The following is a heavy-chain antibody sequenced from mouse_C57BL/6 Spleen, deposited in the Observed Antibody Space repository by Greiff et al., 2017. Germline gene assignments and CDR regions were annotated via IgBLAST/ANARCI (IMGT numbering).Heavy chain of an antibody. CDR2: ISYDGSN. CDR1: GYSITSGYY. V-gene: IGHV3-6*01. CDR3: ASLWDEDYFDY. J-gene: IGHJ2*01. D-gene: IGHD4-1*01. Sequence: EVKLMESGPGLVKPSQSLSLTCSVTGYSITSGYYWNWIRQFPGNKLEWMGYISYDGSNNYNPSLKNRISITRDTSKNQFFLKLNSVTTEDTATYYCASLWDEDYFDYWGQGTTLTVSS.